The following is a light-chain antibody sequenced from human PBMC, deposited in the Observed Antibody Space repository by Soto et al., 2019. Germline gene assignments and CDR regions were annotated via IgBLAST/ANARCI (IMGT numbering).Light chain of an antibody. CDR1: QSVSSN. Sequence: EIVMTQSPATLSVSPGERATLSCRASQSVSSNLAWYQQKPGQAPRLLIYGASTRATGIPARFSGSGSGTEFTLTISSLQSEDFAFYSRQQYNNCPPWTFGQGTKVEIK. CDR2: GAS. J-gene: IGKJ1*01. CDR3: QQYNNCPPWT. V-gene: IGKV3-15*01.